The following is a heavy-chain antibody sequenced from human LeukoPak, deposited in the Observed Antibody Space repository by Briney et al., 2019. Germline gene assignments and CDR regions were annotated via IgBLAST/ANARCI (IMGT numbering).Heavy chain of an antibody. CDR1: GINFNTYA. Sequence: GGSLRLSCPASGINFNTYAMSWVRQAPGKGLEWVSGITAGGRKTYYADSVKGRFIISRDNSKNTLFLQMNSLRVDDTAVYYCAKPDSSGYYYRPYYFDYWGQGTLVTVSS. CDR3: AKPDSSGYYYRPYYFDY. CDR2: ITAGGRKT. V-gene: IGHV3-23*01. D-gene: IGHD3-22*01. J-gene: IGHJ4*02.